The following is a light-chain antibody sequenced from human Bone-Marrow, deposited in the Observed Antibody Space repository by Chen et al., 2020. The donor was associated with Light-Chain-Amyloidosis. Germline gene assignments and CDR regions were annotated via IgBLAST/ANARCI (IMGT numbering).Light chain of an antibody. CDR1: SSDVGGDNH. CDR3: SRYTITSTRA. J-gene: IGLJ1*01. CDR2: EVT. Sequence: QSALTQPASVSGSPGPSITISCTGTSSDVGGDNHVSWYQQHPDNAPKLMIYEVTNRPSWVPDRCSCSKSDRPASLSIAGPQAEDEAGYFSSRYTITSTRAFGSGSRVTGL. V-gene: IGLV2-14*01.